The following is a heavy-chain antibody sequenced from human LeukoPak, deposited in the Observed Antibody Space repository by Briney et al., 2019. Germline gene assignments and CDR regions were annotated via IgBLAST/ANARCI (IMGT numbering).Heavy chain of an antibody. CDR3: ARHDFTNYFDY. D-gene: IGHD3-10*01. Sequence: GESLKISCKGSGSRFTSYWISWVRQMPGKGLEWMGRIDPSDSYTNYSPSFQGHVTISADKSISTAYLQWSSLKASDTAMYYCARHDFTNYFDYWGQGTLVTVSS. J-gene: IGHJ4*02. CDR2: IDPSDSYT. CDR1: GSRFTSYW. V-gene: IGHV5-10-1*01.